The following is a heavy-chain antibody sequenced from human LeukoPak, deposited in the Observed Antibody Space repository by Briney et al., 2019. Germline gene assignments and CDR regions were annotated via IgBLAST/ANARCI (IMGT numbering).Heavy chain of an antibody. CDR3: AKELSTVRDY. J-gene: IGHJ4*02. CDR2: ISGSGSTT. CDR1: GFTFSTYA. Sequence: PGGSLRLSCAASGFTFSTYAMNWVRQAPGKGLEWVSTISGSGSTTRSADSVKGRFTISRDNSKNTLYLQMNSLRAEDTAVYYCAKELSTVRDYWGQGTLVSVSS. V-gene: IGHV3-23*01. D-gene: IGHD3-10*01.